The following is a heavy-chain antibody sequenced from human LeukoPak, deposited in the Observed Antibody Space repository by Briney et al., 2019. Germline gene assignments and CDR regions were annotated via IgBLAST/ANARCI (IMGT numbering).Heavy chain of an antibody. V-gene: IGHV3-53*01. Sequence: GGSLRLSCAASGFTVSSNYMTWVRQAPGKGLEWVSVIYSGGSTYYADSVKGRFTISRDNSKNTLFLQMNSLRAEDTAVYYCARNFALDYWGQGTLVTVSS. CDR3: ARNFALDY. J-gene: IGHJ4*02. CDR1: GFTVSSNY. CDR2: IYSGGST.